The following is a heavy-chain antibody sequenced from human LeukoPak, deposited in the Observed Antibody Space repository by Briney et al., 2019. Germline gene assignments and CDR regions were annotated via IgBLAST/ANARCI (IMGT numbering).Heavy chain of an antibody. CDR3: AKGWSVTMVMAAPGD. V-gene: IGHV3-23*01. CDR2: ISANGAKT. Sequence: GGSLRLSCAASGFTFNSYAMSWVRQAPGKGLERGSGISANGAKTYYADSVKGRFTISRDNSKNTQSLQMSSLRAEDTALYYCAKGWSVTMVMAAPGDWGQGALVTVSS. D-gene: IGHD3-10*01. CDR1: GFTFNSYA. J-gene: IGHJ4*02.